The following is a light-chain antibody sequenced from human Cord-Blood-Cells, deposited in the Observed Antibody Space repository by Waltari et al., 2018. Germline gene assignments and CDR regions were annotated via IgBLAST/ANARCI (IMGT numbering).Light chain of an antibody. CDR1: QSVSSN. J-gene: IGKJ2*01. Sequence: EIVMTQSPATLSVSPGERATLSCRASQSVSSNLAWYQQKPGQAPRLLIYGASTRATGIPARCSGSGSGTEFTLTISSLQSEDFAVYYCQQYNNWPYTFGQGTKLEMK. CDR3: QQYNNWPYT. V-gene: IGKV3-15*01. CDR2: GAS.